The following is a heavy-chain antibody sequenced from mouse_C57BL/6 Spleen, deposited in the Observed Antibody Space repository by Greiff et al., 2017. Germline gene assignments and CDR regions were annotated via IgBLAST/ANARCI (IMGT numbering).Heavy chain of an antibody. D-gene: IGHD2-4*01. V-gene: IGHV1-80*01. Sequence: QVQLQQSGAELVKPGASVKISCKASGYAFSSYWMNWVKQRPGKGLEWIGQIYPGDGDTNYNGKFKGKATLTADKSSSTAYMQLSSLTSEDSAVYFCGRDYYDYDGLFAYWGQGTLVTVSA. CDR3: GRDYYDYDGLFAY. CDR2: IYPGDGDT. J-gene: IGHJ3*01. CDR1: GYAFSSYW.